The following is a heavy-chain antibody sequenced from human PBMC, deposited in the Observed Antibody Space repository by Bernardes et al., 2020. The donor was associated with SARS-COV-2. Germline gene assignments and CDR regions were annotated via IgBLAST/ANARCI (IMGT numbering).Heavy chain of an antibody. CDR2: IIPIFGTA. Sequence: SVKVSCKASGGTFSSYAISWVRQAPGQGLEWMGGIIPIFGTANYAQKFQGRVTITADESTSTAYMELSSLRSEDTAVYYCARLRYRGLPSPLLWFGELNWFDPWGQGTLVTVSS. CDR1: GGTFSSYA. J-gene: IGHJ5*02. D-gene: IGHD3-10*01. CDR3: ARLRYRGLPSPLLWFGELNWFDP. V-gene: IGHV1-69*13.